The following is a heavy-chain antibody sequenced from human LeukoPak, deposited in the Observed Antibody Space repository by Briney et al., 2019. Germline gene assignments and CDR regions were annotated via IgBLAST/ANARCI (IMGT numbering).Heavy chain of an antibody. V-gene: IGHV1-18*01. CDR2: ISAYNGNT. J-gene: IGHJ6*03. CDR1: GYTFTSYG. Sequence: ASVKVSCKASGYTFTSYGISWVRQAPGQGLEWMGWISAYNGNTNYAQKLQGRVTMTTDTSTSTAYMELRSLRSDDTAVYYCARRRWLQLKSPPPYYYYYMDVWGKGTTVTISS. D-gene: IGHD5-24*01. CDR3: ARRRWLQLKSPPPYYYYYMDV.